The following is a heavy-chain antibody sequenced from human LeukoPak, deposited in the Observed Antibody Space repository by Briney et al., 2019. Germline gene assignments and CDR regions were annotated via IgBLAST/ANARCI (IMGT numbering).Heavy chain of an antibody. Sequence: PGGSLRLSCAASGFTFNNYGMHWVRQAPGKGLEWVAVVANDGNDKRYADSVEGRSTISRDNSKNTLYLQMNSLRAEDTAVYYCAKDGTFGAATYYFDYWGQGTLVTVSS. D-gene: IGHD3-3*01. J-gene: IGHJ4*02. V-gene: IGHV3-30*18. CDR1: GFTFNNYG. CDR2: VANDGNDK. CDR3: AKDGTFGAATYYFDY.